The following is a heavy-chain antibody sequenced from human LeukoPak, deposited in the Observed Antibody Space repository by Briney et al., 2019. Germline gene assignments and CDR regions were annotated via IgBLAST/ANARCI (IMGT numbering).Heavy chain of an antibody. CDR1: GFTFSSYA. D-gene: IGHD3-22*01. CDR2: VSGSGGST. Sequence: PGGSLRLSCTTSGFTFSSYAMSWVRQAPGKGLEWVSAVSGSGGSTYYTSSLKGRFTISRDNSKNTLYLQMNSLRAEDTAVYYCAKVSRNYYDGSGYAFDIWGQGTVVTVSS. J-gene: IGHJ3*02. CDR3: AKVSRNYYDGSGYAFDI. V-gene: IGHV3-23*01.